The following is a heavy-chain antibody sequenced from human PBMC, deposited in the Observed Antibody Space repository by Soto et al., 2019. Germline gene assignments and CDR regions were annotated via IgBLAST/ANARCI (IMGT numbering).Heavy chain of an antibody. CDR3: ARTAVGYCSGGSCDLGDDY. J-gene: IGHJ4*02. CDR2: INHSGST. D-gene: IGHD2-15*01. V-gene: IGHV4-34*01. Sequence: QVQPQQWGAGLLKPSETLSLTCAVYGGSFSGYYWSWIRQPPGKGLEWIGEINHSGSTNYNPSLKSRVTISVDTSKNQFSLKLSSVTAADTAVYYCARTAVGYCSGGSCDLGDDYWGQGTLVTVSS. CDR1: GGSFSGYY.